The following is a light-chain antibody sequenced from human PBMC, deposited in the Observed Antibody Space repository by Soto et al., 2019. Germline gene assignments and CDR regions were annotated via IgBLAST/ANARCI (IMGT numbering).Light chain of an antibody. CDR3: SSYTSTNTLGV. CDR1: SSDVGGYNY. V-gene: IGLV2-14*01. Sequence: QSALTQPASVSGSPGQSITISCTGTSSDVGGYNYVSWYQQHPGKAPKLMIYAVRNRPSGVSDRFSGSKSGNTASLNISGLQAEDEADYYCSSYTSTNTLGVFGGGTKVTVL. J-gene: IGLJ3*02. CDR2: AVR.